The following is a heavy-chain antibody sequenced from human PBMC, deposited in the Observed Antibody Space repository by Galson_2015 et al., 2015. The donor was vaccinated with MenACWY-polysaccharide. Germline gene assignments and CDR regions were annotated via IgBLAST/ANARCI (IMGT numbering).Heavy chain of an antibody. Sequence: SLRLSCAASGFTFSGYGMHWVRQAPGKGLKWVAFIRYDGRDKYYADSVKGRFTLSRDNSKNTLYLQMDSLRAEDTAVYYCAIDRTAAASDGDYWGQGTLVTVSS. J-gene: IGHJ4*02. V-gene: IGHV3-30*02. CDR1: GFTFSGYG. CDR2: IRYDGRDK. D-gene: IGHD6-13*01. CDR3: AIDRTAAASDGDY.